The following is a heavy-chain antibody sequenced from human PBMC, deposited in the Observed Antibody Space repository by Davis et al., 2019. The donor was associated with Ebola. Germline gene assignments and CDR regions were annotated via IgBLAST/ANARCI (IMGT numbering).Heavy chain of an antibody. CDR1: GASVSSSSYF. CDR2: FLYGGTT. Sequence: PSETLSLTCTVSGASVSSSSYFWGWIRQPPGKGLEWIGIFLYGGTTHSSPSLKSRVTMPIDMSKNQFSLKLTSVTAADTATYYCAKGFSMKAVAQNGYMDVWGKGTTVTVSS. V-gene: IGHV4-39*07. D-gene: IGHD3-22*01. J-gene: IGHJ6*03. CDR3: AKGFSMKAVAQNGYMDV.